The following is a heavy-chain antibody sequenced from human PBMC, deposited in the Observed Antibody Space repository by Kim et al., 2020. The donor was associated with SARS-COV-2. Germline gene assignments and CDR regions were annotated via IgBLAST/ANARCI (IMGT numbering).Heavy chain of an antibody. V-gene: IGHV3-43*02. CDR1: GFTFDNDS. CDR2: ISGDGGST. Sequence: GGSLRLSCAASGFTFDNDSMHWVRQAPGKGLEWVSLISGDGGSTYYADSVKGRFTISRENSKNSLYLQMNSLRTEDTALYYCAKYSSIGGAGPFDYWGQGTLVTVSS. CDR3: AKYSSIGGAGPFDY. J-gene: IGHJ4*02. D-gene: IGHD3-16*01.